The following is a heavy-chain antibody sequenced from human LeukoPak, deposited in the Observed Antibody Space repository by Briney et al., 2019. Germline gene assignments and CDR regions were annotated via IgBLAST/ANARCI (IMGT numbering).Heavy chain of an antibody. CDR3: AKDQDYYDSCPGAFDI. CDR2: ISGSGGST. D-gene: IGHD3-22*01. V-gene: IGHV3-23*01. Sequence: PGGSLRLSCAASGFTFSSYAMSWVRQAPGNGLEWVSAISGSGGSTYYADSVKGRFTISRDNSKNTLYLQMNSLRAEDTAVYYCAKDQDYYDSCPGAFDIWGQGTMVTVSS. CDR1: GFTFSSYA. J-gene: IGHJ3*02.